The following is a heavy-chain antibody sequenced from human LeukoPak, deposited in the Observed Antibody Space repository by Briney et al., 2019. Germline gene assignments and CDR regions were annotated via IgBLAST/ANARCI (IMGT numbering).Heavy chain of an antibody. CDR3: ARGGSGYDFWSGYYNFDY. Sequence: SETLSLTCAVYGGSFSGYYWSWIRQPPGKGLEWIGEINHSGSTNYNPSLKSRVTISVDTSKNQFSLKLSSVTAADTAVYYCARGGSGYDFWSGYYNFDYWGRGTLVTVSS. V-gene: IGHV4-34*01. D-gene: IGHD3-3*01. J-gene: IGHJ4*02. CDR2: INHSGST. CDR1: GGSFSGYY.